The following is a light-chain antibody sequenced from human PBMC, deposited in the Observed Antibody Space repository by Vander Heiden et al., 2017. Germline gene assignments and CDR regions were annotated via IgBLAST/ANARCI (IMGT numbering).Light chain of an antibody. Sequence: QSVLTQPPSVSGARGQRATISCTGSSSTIGAGYDVHWYQQLPGTAPKLLIYGNSNRPSGVPDRFSGSKSGTSASLAITGLQAEDEADYYCQSYDSSLSGVVFGGGTKLTVL. V-gene: IGLV1-40*01. CDR3: QSYDSSLSGVV. CDR2: GNS. CDR1: SSTIGAGYD. J-gene: IGLJ2*01.